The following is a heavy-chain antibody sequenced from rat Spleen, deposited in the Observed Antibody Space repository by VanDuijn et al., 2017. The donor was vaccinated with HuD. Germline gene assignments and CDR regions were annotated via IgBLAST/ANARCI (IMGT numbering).Heavy chain of an antibody. V-gene: IGHV5-29*01. D-gene: IGHD2-5*01. CDR1: GFIFSDHY. CDR2: INYDGRST. Sequence: EVQLVESDGGLVQPGRSLKLSCAASGFIFSDHYVAWVRQTPTEGLEWVATINYDGRSTFYRDSVRDRFTISRDNAKNTLYLQMDSLRSEDMATYYCVRQGYLRDWYFDFWGPGTMVTVSS. J-gene: IGHJ1*01. CDR3: VRQGYLRDWYFDF.